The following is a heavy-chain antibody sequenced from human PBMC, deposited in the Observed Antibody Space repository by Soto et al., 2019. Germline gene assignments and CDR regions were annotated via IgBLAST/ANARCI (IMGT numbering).Heavy chain of an antibody. V-gene: IGHV1-46*01. CDR1: GYTFTTYY. Sequence: QVQLVQSGTEVKEPGASVSLSCKASGYTFTTYYIHWVRQAPGQGLAWMGMINPSGGSTTYAQNFQGRVTMTRDTSTSTVYMDLNSLRSDDTAVYYCARATSAGNGRRVDVWGQGTTVTVSS. D-gene: IGHD6-13*01. CDR3: ARATSAGNGRRVDV. J-gene: IGHJ6*02. CDR2: INPSGGST.